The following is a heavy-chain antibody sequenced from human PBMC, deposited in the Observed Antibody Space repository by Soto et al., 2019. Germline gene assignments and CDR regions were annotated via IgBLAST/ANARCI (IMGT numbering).Heavy chain of an antibody. D-gene: IGHD2-2*01. CDR3: ASTQGSGYCSSASCRTGRDV. CDR2: ISVYSGDT. Sequence: QVQLVQSGAEVTKPGASVKVSCKASGYTFSSYGVTWVRQAPGQGLEWMGWISVYSGDTNYAQNLQGIVTMTTDTYTKTSYMDLRRLTFDDTAVYYCASTQGSGYCSSASCRTGRDVWGQGTTVTVSS. J-gene: IGHJ6*02. CDR1: GYTFSSYG. V-gene: IGHV1-18*01.